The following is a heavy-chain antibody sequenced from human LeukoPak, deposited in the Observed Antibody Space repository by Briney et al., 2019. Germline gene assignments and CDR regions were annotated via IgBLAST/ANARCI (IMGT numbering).Heavy chain of an antibody. J-gene: IGHJ4*02. CDR1: GFTFSSYA. V-gene: IGHV3-21*01. CDR2: ISSSSSYI. CDR3: ARVPSDREPEAPPYSYIYYFDY. D-gene: IGHD5-18*01. Sequence: PGGSLRLSCAASGFTFSSYAMHWVRQAPGKGLEWVSSISSSSSYIYYADSVKGRFTISRDNAKNSLYLQMNSLGAEDTAVYYCARVPSDREPEAPPYSYIYYFDYWGQGTLVTVSS.